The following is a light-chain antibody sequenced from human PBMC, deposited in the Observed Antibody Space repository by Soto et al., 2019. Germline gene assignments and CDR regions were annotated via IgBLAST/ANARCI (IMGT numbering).Light chain of an antibody. Sequence: DIVMTQSPDSLAVSLGERATINCKSSQSVLYSSNNKNHLAWYQQKSGQPPKLLIYWASTRESGVPDRFSGSGSGTDFTLPISSLQAEDVAVYYCQQYDSTSWTFGQGTKVEIK. J-gene: IGKJ1*01. CDR2: WAS. V-gene: IGKV4-1*01. CDR3: QQYDSTSWT. CDR1: QSVLYSSNNKNH.